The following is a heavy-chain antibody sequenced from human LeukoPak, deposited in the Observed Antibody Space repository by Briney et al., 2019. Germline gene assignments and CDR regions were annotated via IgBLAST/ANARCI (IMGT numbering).Heavy chain of an antibody. CDR1: VDSINSYY. CDR3: ARVRRTYFDY. CDR2: FYDRWST. J-gene: IGHJ4*02. V-gene: IGHV4-59*01. Sequence: SETLSLTCSLSVDSINSYYWTWIRQPLGKGLEWIGYFYDRWSTNFNPSLKSRVTISVDTSKNLLSLKLASVTAADTAVYYCARVRRTYFDYWGQGALGSVSS.